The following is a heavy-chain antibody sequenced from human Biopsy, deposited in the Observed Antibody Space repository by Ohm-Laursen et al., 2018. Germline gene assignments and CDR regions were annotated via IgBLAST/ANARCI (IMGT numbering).Heavy chain of an antibody. CDR3: ARGSNEYGGLYFPH. V-gene: IGHV4-59*07. CDR1: GVSISTYY. Sequence: SDTLSLTCTVSGVSISTYYWSWIRQPPGKGLEWIGHISYTGYTSYKSSLKSRVTISLDTSRKHFSLRLTSLAAADTAVYYCARGSNEYGGLYFPHWGQGTLVTVSS. CDR2: ISYTGYT. D-gene: IGHD4-23*01. J-gene: IGHJ1*01.